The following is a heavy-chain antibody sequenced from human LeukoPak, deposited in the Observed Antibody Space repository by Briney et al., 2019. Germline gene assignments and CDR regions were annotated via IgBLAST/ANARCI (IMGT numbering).Heavy chain of an antibody. Sequence: SVKVSCKASGGTFSSYAISWVRQAPGQGLEWMGGIIPIFGTANYAQKFQGRVTITADESTSTAYMELSSLRSEDTAEYYCARDEGYSSSSGFDPWGQGTLVTVSS. J-gene: IGHJ5*02. D-gene: IGHD6-13*01. CDR2: IIPIFGTA. CDR1: GGTFSSYA. CDR3: ARDEGYSSSSGFDP. V-gene: IGHV1-69*13.